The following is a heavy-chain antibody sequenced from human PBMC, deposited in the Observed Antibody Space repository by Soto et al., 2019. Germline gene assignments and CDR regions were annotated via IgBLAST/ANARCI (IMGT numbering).Heavy chain of an antibody. Sequence: ASVKVSCKPSGYTFTTYGISGVRQAPGQGLEWMGWISAYNGNTNYAQKLQGRVTMTTDTSTSTAYMELRSLRSDDTAVYYCARGQVSCSGGSCYGWAFDIWGQGTMVTVSS. CDR1: GYTFTTYG. D-gene: IGHD2-15*01. J-gene: IGHJ3*02. CDR3: ARGQVSCSGGSCYGWAFDI. CDR2: ISAYNGNT. V-gene: IGHV1-18*01.